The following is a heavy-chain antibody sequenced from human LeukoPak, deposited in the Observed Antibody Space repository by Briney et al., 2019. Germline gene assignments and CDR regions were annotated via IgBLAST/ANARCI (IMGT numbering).Heavy chain of an antibody. J-gene: IGHJ4*02. Sequence: ASVKVSFKASGYTFTSYDINWVRQATGQGLEWMGWMNPNSGNTGYAQKFQGRVTMTRNTSISTAYMELSSLRSEDTAVYYCARRKDDSSGWYYAYWGQGTLVTVSS. CDR2: MNPNSGNT. CDR1: GYTFTSYD. CDR3: ARRKDDSSGWYYAY. D-gene: IGHD3-22*01. V-gene: IGHV1-8*01.